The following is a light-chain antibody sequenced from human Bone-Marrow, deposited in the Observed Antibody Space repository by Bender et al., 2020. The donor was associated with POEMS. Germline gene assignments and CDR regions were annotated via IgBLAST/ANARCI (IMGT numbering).Light chain of an antibody. J-gene: IGLJ2*01. CDR3: QSWGSNTAV. V-gene: IGLV3-1*01. CDR2: QDT. CDR1: KLGEEY. Sequence: SYELTQPPSVSVSPGQTATITCSGEKLGEEYACWYQQKPGQSPAVVIYQDTKRPSGIPGRFSGSTSGNTASLTISGTQTIDEADYYCQSWGSNTAVFGGGTKLTVL.